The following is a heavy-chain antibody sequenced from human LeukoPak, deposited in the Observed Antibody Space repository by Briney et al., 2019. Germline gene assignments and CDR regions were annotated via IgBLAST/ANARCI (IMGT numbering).Heavy chain of an antibody. J-gene: IGHJ5*02. V-gene: IGHV1-18*01. Sequence: ASVKVSCKAFGYTFTSYGISWVRQAPGQGLEWMGWISAYNGNTNYAQKLQGRVTMTTDTSTSTAYRELRSLRSDDTAVYYCARGGGDYGYNWFDPWGQGTLVTVSP. CDR1: GYTFTSYG. D-gene: IGHD4-17*01. CDR3: ARGGGDYGYNWFDP. CDR2: ISAYNGNT.